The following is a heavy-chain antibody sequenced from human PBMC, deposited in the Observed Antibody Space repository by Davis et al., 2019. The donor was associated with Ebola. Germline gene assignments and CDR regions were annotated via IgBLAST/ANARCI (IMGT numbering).Heavy chain of an antibody. Sequence: AASVKVSCKASGGTFSSYAISWVRQAPGQGLEWMGGIIPIFGTANYAQKFQGRVTITADKSTSTAYMELSSLRFEDTAVYYCARENFDAIDYWGQGTLVTVSS. J-gene: IGHJ4*02. CDR2: IIPIFGTA. CDR1: GGTFSSYA. V-gene: IGHV1-69*06. CDR3: ARENFDAIDY.